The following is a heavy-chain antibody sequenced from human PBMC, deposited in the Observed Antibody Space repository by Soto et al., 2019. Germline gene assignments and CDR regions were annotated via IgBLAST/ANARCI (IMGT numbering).Heavy chain of an antibody. CDR1: GGTFNTYA. Sequence: QVQLVQSGAEVKKPGSSVKVSCKASGGTFNTYAISWVRQAPGQGLEWMGGIIPIFGTPNYSQTFQDRVTITADESTTTAYMELSSLRSEDTAVYYCATCSPSIAAVGQYYFDYWGQGTPVTVSS. D-gene: IGHD6-13*01. CDR2: IIPIFGTP. J-gene: IGHJ4*02. V-gene: IGHV1-69*01. CDR3: ATCSPSIAAVGQYYFDY.